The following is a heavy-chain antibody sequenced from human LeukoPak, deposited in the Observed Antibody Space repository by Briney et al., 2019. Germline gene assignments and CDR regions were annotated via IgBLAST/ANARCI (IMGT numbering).Heavy chain of an antibody. V-gene: IGHV3-7*01. Sequence: TGGSLRLSCAASGFTFSSHWMSWVRQAPGKRLEWVANIKQDGSEKYYVDSVKGRFTISRDNAKNSLYLQMNSLRAEDTAVYYCARDRGRQDYWGQGTLVTVSS. J-gene: IGHJ4*02. CDR1: GFTFSSHW. CDR2: IKQDGSEK. D-gene: IGHD3-10*01. CDR3: ARDRGRQDY.